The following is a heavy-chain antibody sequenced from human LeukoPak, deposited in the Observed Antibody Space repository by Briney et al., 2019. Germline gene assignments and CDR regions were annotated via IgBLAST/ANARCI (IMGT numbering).Heavy chain of an antibody. CDR1: GFTFDDYT. J-gene: IGHJ4*02. CDR2: ISWDGGST. V-gene: IGHV3-43*01. D-gene: IGHD3-22*01. CDR3: AKEVSYDSSGYYYGVLDY. Sequence: GGSLRLSCAASGFTFDDYTMHWVCQAPGKGLEWVSLISWDGGSTYYADSVKGRFTISRDNSKNSLYLQMNSLRTEDTALYYCAKEVSYDSSGYYYGVLDYWGQGTLVTVSS.